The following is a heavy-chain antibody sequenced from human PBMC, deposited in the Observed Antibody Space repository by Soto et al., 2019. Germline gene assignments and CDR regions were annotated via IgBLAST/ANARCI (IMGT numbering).Heavy chain of an antibody. Sequence: PGGSLRLSCVASGFTFGSYGMHWFRQAPGKGLEWVAVISYDGSNKYYADSVKGRFTISRDNSKNTLYLQMNSLRAEDTAVYYCAKGSSSWYSWDPYGMDVWGQGTTVTVSS. CDR2: ISYDGSNK. CDR1: GFTFGSYG. CDR3: AKGSSSWYSWDPYGMDV. J-gene: IGHJ6*02. D-gene: IGHD6-13*01. V-gene: IGHV3-30*18.